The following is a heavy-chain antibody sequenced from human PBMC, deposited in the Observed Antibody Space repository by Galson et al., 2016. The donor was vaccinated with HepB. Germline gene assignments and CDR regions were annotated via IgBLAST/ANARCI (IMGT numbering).Heavy chain of an antibody. Sequence: TLSLTCTVSGGSISSGGYYWSWIRQHPGKGLEWLGYTYYTRSTYYNPSLKSRVTISVYTSKNQFSLKLSAVTAADTAVYYCASRYGDYGGPFYYWGQGTLVTVSS. D-gene: IGHD4-17*01. CDR3: ASRYGDYGGPFYY. V-gene: IGHV4-31*03. J-gene: IGHJ4*02. CDR2: TYYTRST. CDR1: GGSISSGGYY.